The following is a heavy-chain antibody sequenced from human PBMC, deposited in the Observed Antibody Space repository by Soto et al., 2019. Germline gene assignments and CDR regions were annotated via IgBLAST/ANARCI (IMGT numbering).Heavy chain of an antibody. D-gene: IGHD2-2*01. CDR1: GFTFSSYS. V-gene: IGHV3-21*01. Sequence: PGGSLRLSCAASGFTFSSYSMNWVRQAPGKGLEWVSSISSSSSYIYYADSVKGRFTISRDNAKNSLYLQMNSLRAEDTAVYYCARTIESPIVVVPAATRPGMDVWGQGTTVTVSS. CDR3: ARTIESPIVVVPAATRPGMDV. CDR2: ISSSSSYI. J-gene: IGHJ6*02.